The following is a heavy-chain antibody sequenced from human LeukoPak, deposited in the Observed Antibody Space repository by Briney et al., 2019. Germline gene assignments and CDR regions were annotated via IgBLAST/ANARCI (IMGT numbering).Heavy chain of an antibody. Sequence: GGSLRLSCAASGFIFGSYSMTWVRQAPGKGLEWVSTNSGSSDRRYYADSVKGRFTISRDNLKNTVYLQMSSLRAEDTAIFFCAKVVGYCSASSCSRQYFDSWGQGTRVTVSS. CDR1: GFIFGSYS. CDR2: NSGSSDRR. V-gene: IGHV3-23*01. D-gene: IGHD2-15*01. CDR3: AKVVGYCSASSCSRQYFDS. J-gene: IGHJ4*02.